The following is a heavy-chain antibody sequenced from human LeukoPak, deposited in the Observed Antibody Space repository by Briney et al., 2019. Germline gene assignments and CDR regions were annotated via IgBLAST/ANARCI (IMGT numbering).Heavy chain of an antibody. V-gene: IGHV4-59*01. CDR1: GGSISSYY. D-gene: IGHD2-15*01. CDR3: AREVVVAATNNWFDP. J-gene: IGHJ5*02. Sequence: SETLSLTCTVSGGSISSYYWSWIRQPPGKGLEWIGYIYYSGSTNCNPSLKSRVTISVDTSKNQFSLKLSSVTAADTAVYYCAREVVVAATNNWFDPWGQGTLVTVSS. CDR2: IYYSGST.